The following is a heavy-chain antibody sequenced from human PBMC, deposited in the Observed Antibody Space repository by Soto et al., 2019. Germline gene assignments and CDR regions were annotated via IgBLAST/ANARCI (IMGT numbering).Heavy chain of an antibody. J-gene: IGHJ6*02. V-gene: IGHV4-31*03. CDR3: ARDRDTAGYYGMDV. Sequence: QVQLQESGPGLVKPSQTLSLTCTVSGGSISSGGYYWSWIRQHPGKGLEWFGYIYYSGSTYYNPSLKSRVTISVDTSKNQFSLKLSSVTAADTAVYYCARDRDTAGYYGMDVWGQGTTVTVSS. CDR1: GGSISSGGYY. D-gene: IGHD5-18*01. CDR2: IYYSGST.